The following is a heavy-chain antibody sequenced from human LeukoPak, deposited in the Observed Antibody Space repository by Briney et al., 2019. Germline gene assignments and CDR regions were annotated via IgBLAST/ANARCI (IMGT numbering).Heavy chain of an antibody. D-gene: IGHD6-13*01. V-gene: IGHV4-59*08. Sequence: PSETLSLTCTVSGGSFSYYYWTWIRQPPGQALEWIGYIYHTGTTNYNPSLRSRVTMSVDTSKNQFSLELKSVTAADTAVYYCASLRPSTIAAHYAMDVWGQGTTVTVFS. J-gene: IGHJ6*02. CDR2: IYHTGTT. CDR3: ASLRPSTIAAHYAMDV. CDR1: GGSFSYYY.